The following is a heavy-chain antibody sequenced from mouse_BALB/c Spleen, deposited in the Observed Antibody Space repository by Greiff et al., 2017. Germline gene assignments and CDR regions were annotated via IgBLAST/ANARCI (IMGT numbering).Heavy chain of an antibody. Sequence: VKVEESGPGLVAPSQSLSITCTVSGFSLSRSSVHWVRQPPGKGLEWLGMIWGGGSTDYNSALKSRLSISKDNSKSQVFLKMNSLQTDDTAMYYCARNYYDSEYLDYWGQGTTLTVSS. CDR2: IWGGGST. J-gene: IGHJ2*01. CDR3: ARNYYDSEYLDY. V-gene: IGHV2-6-4*01. D-gene: IGHD1-1*01. CDR1: GFSLSRSS.